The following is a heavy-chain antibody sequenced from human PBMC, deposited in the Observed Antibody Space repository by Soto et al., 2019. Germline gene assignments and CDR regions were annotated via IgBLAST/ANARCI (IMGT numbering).Heavy chain of an antibody. J-gene: IGHJ4*02. Sequence: QVQLQESGPGLVKPSETLSLTCTVSGGSISSYYWSWIRQPPGKGLEWIGYSYYSGSTNYNPSLKSCVTISVDPSKTQFPLQLSSVTAADTAVYYCPRQRSSGWYYFAYWGQGTLVTVSS. D-gene: IGHD6-19*01. CDR3: PRQRSSGWYYFAY. CDR1: GGSISSYY. V-gene: IGHV4-59*08. CDR2: SYYSGST.